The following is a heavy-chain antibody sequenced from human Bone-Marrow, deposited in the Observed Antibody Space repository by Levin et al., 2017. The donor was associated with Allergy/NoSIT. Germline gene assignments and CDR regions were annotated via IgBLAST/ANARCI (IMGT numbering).Heavy chain of an antibody. J-gene: IGHJ5*01. Sequence: GGSLRLSCATSGFTFSGSTMHWVRQASGKGLEWVGRIRNKSNNYATVYAASVKGRFTVSRDDSKNTAYLQMNSLKVEDTAVYYCIKSLSSSSDSWGQGTLVTVSS. CDR3: IKSLSSSSDS. CDR2: IRNKSNNYAT. D-gene: IGHD6-6*01. V-gene: IGHV3-73*01. CDR1: GFTFSGST.